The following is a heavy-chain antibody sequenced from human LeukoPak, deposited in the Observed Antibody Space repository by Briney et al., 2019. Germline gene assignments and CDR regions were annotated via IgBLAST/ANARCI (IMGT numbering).Heavy chain of an antibody. CDR2: IYSGGST. V-gene: IGHV3-66*01. J-gene: IGHJ4*02. D-gene: IGHD3-10*01. Sequence: GGSLRLSCAASGFTVSSNYMSWVRQAPGKGLERVSVIYSGGSTYYADSVKGRFTISRDNSKNTLYLQMNSLRAEDTAVYYCASVGNYYDSSGDYWGQGTLVTVSS. CDR3: ASVGNYYDSSGDY. CDR1: GFTVSSNY.